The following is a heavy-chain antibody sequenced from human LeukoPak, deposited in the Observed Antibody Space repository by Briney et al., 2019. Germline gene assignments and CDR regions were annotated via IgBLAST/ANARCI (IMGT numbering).Heavy chain of an antibody. CDR2: IYLDGRA. D-gene: IGHD5-24*01. J-gene: IGHJ4*02. Sequence: PGGSLRLSYAASGFAVSSKYMNWVRQAPGKGLEWVTVIYLDGRADCADSVKGRFTISSDNSKNTVYLQMNSLKDEDTAVYYCARDAETSLANWGQGTLVTVSP. CDR3: ARDAETSLAN. V-gene: IGHV3-66*01. CDR1: GFAVSSKY.